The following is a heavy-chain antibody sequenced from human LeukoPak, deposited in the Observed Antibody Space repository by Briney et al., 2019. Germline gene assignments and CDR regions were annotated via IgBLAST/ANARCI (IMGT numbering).Heavy chain of an antibody. CDR3: ARDAEGGYSYGYSLNY. V-gene: IGHV1-69*05. J-gene: IGHJ4*02. D-gene: IGHD5-18*01. Sequence: SVKVSCKASGGTFSSYAISWVRQAPGQGLEWMGRIIPIFGTANYAQKFQGGVTITTDESTSTAYMELSSLRSEDTAVYYCARDAEGGYSYGYSLNYWGQGTLVTVSS. CDR2: IIPIFGTA. CDR1: GGTFSSYA.